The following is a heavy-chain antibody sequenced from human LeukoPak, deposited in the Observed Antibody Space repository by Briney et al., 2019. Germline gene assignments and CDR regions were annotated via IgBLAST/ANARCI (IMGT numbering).Heavy chain of an antibody. CDR1: GFALSSAW. D-gene: IGHD3-22*01. CDR3: ATGMENYDGSGYYSYFQH. V-gene: IGHV3-23*01. J-gene: IGHJ1*01. CDR2: ISGGGGNT. Sequence: GGSLRLSCAASGFALSSAWMNWVRQAPGKGLEWVSAISGGGGNTYYADSVKGRFTISRDNSKNTLYLQMNSLRAEDTAVYYCATGMENYDGSGYYSYFQHWGQGTLVTVSS.